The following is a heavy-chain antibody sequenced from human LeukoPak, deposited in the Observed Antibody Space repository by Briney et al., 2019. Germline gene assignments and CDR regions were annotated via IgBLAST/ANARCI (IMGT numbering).Heavy chain of an antibody. D-gene: IGHD3-22*01. CDR1: GGSISSRSYC. Sequence: IPSETLSLTCTVSGGSISSRSYCWGWIRQPPGKGLEWIGSIYYSGSTYYNPPLKSRVTISVDTSKNQFSLKLSSVTAADTAVYYCARGLASVYYDSSGYYAISPFDYWGQGTLVTVSS. CDR3: ARGLASVYYDSSGYYAISPFDY. V-gene: IGHV4-39*07. J-gene: IGHJ4*02. CDR2: IYYSGST.